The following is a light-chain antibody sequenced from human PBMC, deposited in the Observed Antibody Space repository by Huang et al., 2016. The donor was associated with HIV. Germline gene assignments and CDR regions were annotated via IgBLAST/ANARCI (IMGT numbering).Light chain of an antibody. J-gene: IGKJ2*01. CDR2: AAS. V-gene: IGKV1-39*01. Sequence: DIQMTQSPSSLSASVGDRVTITCRASQTISKYLNWCQQKPGKAPDLLIYAASTLQGGVPSRFRASGSGTDFALTISSLQPEDFATYYCQQNYNTPYTFGQGTIVEIK. CDR3: QQNYNTPYT. CDR1: QTISKY.